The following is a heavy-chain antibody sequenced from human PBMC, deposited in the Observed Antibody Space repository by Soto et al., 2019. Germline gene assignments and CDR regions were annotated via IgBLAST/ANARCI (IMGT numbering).Heavy chain of an antibody. CDR3: ARNPCPDSGGRRFAP. Sequence: QVQLVQSGAEVKKPGASVKVSCKASGYTFTSYDINWVRQATGQGPEWMGWMNPNNGNTGYAQKFQGRVTITRYTSISTAYMELSSLRSDVTAVYYCARNPCPDSGGRRFAPWVQATLVTASS. V-gene: IGHV1-8*01. J-gene: IGHJ5*02. D-gene: IGHD4-17*01. CDR2: MNPNNGNT. CDR1: GYTFTSYD.